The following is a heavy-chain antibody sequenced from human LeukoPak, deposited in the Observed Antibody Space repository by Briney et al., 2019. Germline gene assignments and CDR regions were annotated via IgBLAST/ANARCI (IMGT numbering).Heavy chain of an antibody. CDR2: ISGSGGST. CDR1: GFTFSSYA. Sequence: PGGSLRLSCAASGFTFSSYAMSWVRQARGEGVEWVSAISGSGGSTYYGDSVKGRFTISRDNSKNTLYLQMNSLRAEDTAVYYCATLWFGESPRPGYWGQGTLVTVSS. V-gene: IGHV3-23*01. D-gene: IGHD3-10*01. CDR3: ATLWFGESPRPGY. J-gene: IGHJ4*02.